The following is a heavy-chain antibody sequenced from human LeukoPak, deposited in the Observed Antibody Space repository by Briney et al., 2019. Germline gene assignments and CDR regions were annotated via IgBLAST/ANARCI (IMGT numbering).Heavy chain of an antibody. V-gene: IGHV4-59*08. Sequence: KPSETLSLTCTVSGGSISSYYWCWIRQPPGKGLEWIGYIYYSGSTNYNLSLKSRVTISVDTSKNQFSLKLSSVTAADTAVHYCARSPGYYFDYWGQGTLVTVSS. CDR1: GGSISSYY. CDR2: IYYSGST. CDR3: ARSPGYYFDY. J-gene: IGHJ4*02.